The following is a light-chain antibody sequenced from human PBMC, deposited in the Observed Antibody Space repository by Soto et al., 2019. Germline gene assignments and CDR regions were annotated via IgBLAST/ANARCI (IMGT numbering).Light chain of an antibody. CDR2: INSDGSH. CDR1: SGDSSYS. Sequence: QPVLTQSPSASASLGASVKLTCTLSSGDSSYSIAWHQQRSEKGPRYLMKINSDGSHSKGDGIPDRFSGSSSGADRYLIISSLHSEDEADYYCQTWGSGIRVFGGGTKLTVL. J-gene: IGLJ3*02. V-gene: IGLV4-69*01. CDR3: QTWGSGIRV.